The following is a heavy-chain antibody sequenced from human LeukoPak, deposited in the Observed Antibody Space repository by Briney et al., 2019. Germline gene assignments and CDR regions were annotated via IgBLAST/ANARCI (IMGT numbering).Heavy chain of an antibody. Sequence: ASVKVSCKASGYIFNTYGISWVRQAPGQGLEWMGWISAYNGNTNYAQKLQGRVTMTTDTSTTTAYMELRSLRSDDTAVYYCARGTARPTSKPFDFWGQGTLVTVSS. V-gene: IGHV1-18*01. J-gene: IGHJ4*02. D-gene: IGHD6-6*01. CDR2: ISAYNGNT. CDR1: GYIFNTYG. CDR3: ARGTARPTSKPFDF.